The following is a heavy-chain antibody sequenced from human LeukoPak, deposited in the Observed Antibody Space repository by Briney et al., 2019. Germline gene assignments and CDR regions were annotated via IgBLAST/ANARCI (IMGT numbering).Heavy chain of an antibody. D-gene: IGHD4-17*01. V-gene: IGHV1-18*04. CDR2: ISAYNGNT. CDR3: ARDDYGDYETSYYYYGMDV. J-gene: IGHJ6*04. Sequence: ASVKVSCEASGYTFTSYGISWVRQAPGQGLEWMGWISAYNGNTNYAQKLQGRVTMTTDTSTSTAYMELRSLRSDDTAVYYCARDDYGDYETSYYYYGMDVWGKGTTVTVSS. CDR1: GYTFTSYG.